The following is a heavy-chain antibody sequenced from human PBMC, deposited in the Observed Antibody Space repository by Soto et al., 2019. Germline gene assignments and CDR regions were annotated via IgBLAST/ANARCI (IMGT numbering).Heavy chain of an antibody. CDR3: AKRFGTGYYSAFDI. D-gene: IGHD3-22*01. CDR2: LSGGGGDT. Sequence: GGALRLSCAASGFTFSTYAMTWVRQAPGKGLEWVSSLSGGGGDTYYADSVKGRFTISRDNSKNTLSLQMNSLSAEDAAVYYFAKRFGTGYYSAFDIWGQGTMVTVPS. CDR1: GFTFSTYA. J-gene: IGHJ3*02. V-gene: IGHV3-23*01.